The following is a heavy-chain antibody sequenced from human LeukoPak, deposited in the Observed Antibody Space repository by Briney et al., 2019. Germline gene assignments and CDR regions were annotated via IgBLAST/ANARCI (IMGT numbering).Heavy chain of an antibody. CDR1: GGSISSYY. Sequence: SETLSLTCTVSGGSISSYYWSWIRQPPGKGLEWIGYIYYSGSTNYNPSLKSRVTISVDTSKNQFSLKLSSVTAADTAVYYCARHRYSSGWPRSHGFDPWGQGTLVTVSS. D-gene: IGHD6-19*01. V-gene: IGHV4-59*08. J-gene: IGHJ5*02. CDR3: ARHRYSSGWPRSHGFDP. CDR2: IYYSGST.